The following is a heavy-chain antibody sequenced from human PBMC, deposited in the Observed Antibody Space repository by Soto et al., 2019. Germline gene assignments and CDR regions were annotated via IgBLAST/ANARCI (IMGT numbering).Heavy chain of an antibody. Sequence: GGSLRLSCAASGFTFSSYAMSWVRQAPGKGLEWVSAISGSGGSTYYADSVKGRFTISRDNSKNTLYLQMNSLRAEDTAVYYCAKTRYYDDSSGYYGYWGQGTLVTVSS. CDR3: AKTRYYDDSSGYYGY. CDR2: ISGSGGST. J-gene: IGHJ4*02. D-gene: IGHD3-22*01. V-gene: IGHV3-23*01. CDR1: GFTFSSYA.